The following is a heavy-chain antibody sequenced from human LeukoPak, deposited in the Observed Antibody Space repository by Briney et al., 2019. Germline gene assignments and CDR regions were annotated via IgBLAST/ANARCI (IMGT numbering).Heavy chain of an antibody. CDR2: ISGSGGST. CDR1: GFTVSNNY. Sequence: GGSLRLSCAASGFTVSNNYLSWVRQAPGKGLEWVSAISGSGGSTYYADSVKGRFTISRDNSKNTLYLQMNSLRADDTALYYCAKGALAAAGSGFEYWGQGTLVTVFS. J-gene: IGHJ4*02. D-gene: IGHD6-13*01. CDR3: AKGALAAAGSGFEY. V-gene: IGHV3-23*01.